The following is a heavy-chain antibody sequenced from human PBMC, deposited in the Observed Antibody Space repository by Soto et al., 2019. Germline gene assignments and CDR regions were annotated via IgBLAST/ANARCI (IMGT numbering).Heavy chain of an antibody. CDR3: AGDFGVVPAAIRFDP. Sequence: QVQLVQSGAEVKKPGSSVKVSCKASGGTFSSYTISWVRQAPGQGLEWMGRIIPILGIANYAQKFQGRVTITADKSTSTAYMELSSLRSEDTAVYYCAGDFGVVPAAIRFDPWGQGTLVTVSS. CDR1: GGTFSSYT. CDR2: IIPILGIA. D-gene: IGHD2-2*01. J-gene: IGHJ5*02. V-gene: IGHV1-69*08.